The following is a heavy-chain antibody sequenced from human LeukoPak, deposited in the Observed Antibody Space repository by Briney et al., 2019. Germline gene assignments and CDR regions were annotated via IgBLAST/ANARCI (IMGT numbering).Heavy chain of an antibody. CDR1: GFTFSSYG. Sequence: GGSLRLSCAASGFTFSSYGMHWVRQAPGKGLEWVAFIRYDGSNKYYADSVKGRFTISRDNSKNTLYLQMNSLRAEDTAVYYCAKDVVSGSYYDYSDYWGQGTLVTVSS. CDR2: IRYDGSNK. D-gene: IGHD1-26*01. CDR3: AKDVVSGSYYDYSDY. V-gene: IGHV3-30*02. J-gene: IGHJ4*02.